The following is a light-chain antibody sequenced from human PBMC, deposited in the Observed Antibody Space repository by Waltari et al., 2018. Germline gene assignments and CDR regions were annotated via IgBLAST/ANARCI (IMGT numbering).Light chain of an antibody. CDR2: SNN. CDR1: TSNIGSNT. J-gene: IGLJ1*01. CDR3: AAWDYSLNYV. V-gene: IGLV1-44*01. Sequence: QSVLTQPPSASGTPGQRVTIPCSGSTSNIGSNTVTWYQQFPGPAPTLLILSNNQRPSGVPDRFSASKSGTSASLAISGLYYEDEADYYCAAWDYSLNYVFGSGTKVTVL.